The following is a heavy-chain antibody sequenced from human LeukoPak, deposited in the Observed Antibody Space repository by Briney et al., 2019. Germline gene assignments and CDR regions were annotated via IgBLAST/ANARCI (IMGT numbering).Heavy chain of an antibody. Sequence: SVKVSCKASGGTFSSYAISWVRQAPGQGLEWMGVIIPIFGTANYAQKFQGRVTITTDESTSTAYMELSSLRSEDTAVYYCARSFHYYGSGGFDPWGQGTLVTVSS. CDR3: ARSFHYYGSGGFDP. V-gene: IGHV1-69*05. CDR2: IIPIFGTA. J-gene: IGHJ5*02. D-gene: IGHD3-10*01. CDR1: GGTFSSYA.